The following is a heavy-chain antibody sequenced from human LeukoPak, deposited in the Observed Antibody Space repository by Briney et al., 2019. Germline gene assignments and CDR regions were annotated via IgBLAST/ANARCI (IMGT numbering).Heavy chain of an antibody. CDR1: GYTFTGYY. V-gene: IGHV1-2*02. Sequence: ASVKVSCKASGYTFTGYYMHWVRQAPGQGLEWMGWINPNSGGTNYAQKFQGRVTMTRDTSISTAYVELSRLRSDDTAVYYCARCRVVSGSCPHGFDYWGQGTLVTVSS. J-gene: IGHJ4*02. CDR3: ARCRVVSGSCPHGFDY. CDR2: INPNSGGT. D-gene: IGHD6-13*01.